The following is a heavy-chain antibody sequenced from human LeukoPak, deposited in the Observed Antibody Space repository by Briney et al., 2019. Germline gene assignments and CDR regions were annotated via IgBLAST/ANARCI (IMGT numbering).Heavy chain of an antibody. CDR3: ARGKGIVLMVYAKLTRMNWFDP. D-gene: IGHD2-8*01. J-gene: IGHJ5*02. Sequence: PSQTLSLTCTVSGASISSGGYYWSWIRQHPGKGLEWIGEINHSGSTNYNPSLKSRVTISVDTSKNQFSLKLSSVTAADTAVYYCARGKGIVLMVYAKLTRMNWFDPWGQGTLVTVSS. CDR1: GASISSGGYY. V-gene: IGHV4-31*03. CDR2: INHSGST.